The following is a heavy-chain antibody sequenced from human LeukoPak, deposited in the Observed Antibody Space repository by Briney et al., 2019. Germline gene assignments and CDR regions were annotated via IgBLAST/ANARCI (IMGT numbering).Heavy chain of an antibody. CDR2: IYSGGST. V-gene: IGHV3-66*04. CDR1: GFTFSSYS. J-gene: IGHJ6*02. Sequence: GGSLRLSCEASGFTFSSYSMNWVRQAPGKGLEWVSVIYSGGSTYYADSVKGRFTISRDNSKNTLYLQMNSLRAEDTAVYYCARHSGSYYPYYYYGMDAWGQGTTVTVSS. CDR3: ARHSGSYYPYYYYGMDA. D-gene: IGHD1-26*01.